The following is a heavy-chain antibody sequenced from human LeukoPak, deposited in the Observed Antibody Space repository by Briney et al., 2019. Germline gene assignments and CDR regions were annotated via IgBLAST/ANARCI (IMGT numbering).Heavy chain of an antibody. V-gene: IGHV4-59*01. D-gene: IGHD2-15*01. CDR2: IYYSGST. Sequence: SETLTLTCTVSGGSISSYYWSWIRQPPGKGLEWIGYIYYSGSTNYNPSLKSRVTISVDTSKNQFSLKLSSVTAADTAVYYCARDFSGSGHFDYWGQGTLVTVSS. J-gene: IGHJ4*02. CDR1: GGSISSYY. CDR3: ARDFSGSGHFDY.